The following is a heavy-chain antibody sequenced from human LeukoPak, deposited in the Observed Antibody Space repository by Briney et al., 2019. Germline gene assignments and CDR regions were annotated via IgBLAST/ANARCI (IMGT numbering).Heavy chain of an antibody. D-gene: IGHD6-6*01. CDR2: INPNSGDT. V-gene: IGHV1-2*02. CDR1: GYTFTGYY. J-gene: IGHJ4*02. CDR3: ARTYSSSSWLDY. Sequence: ASVKVSCKASGYTFTGYYMHWVRQAPGQGLEWMGWINPNSGDTNYAQKFQGRVTMTRDTSIGTAYMELSRLRSDDTALYYCARTYSSSSWLDYWGQGTLVTVSS.